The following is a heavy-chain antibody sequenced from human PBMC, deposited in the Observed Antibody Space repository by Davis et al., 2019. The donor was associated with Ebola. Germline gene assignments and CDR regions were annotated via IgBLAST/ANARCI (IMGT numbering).Heavy chain of an antibody. CDR1: GFTFSSYA. V-gene: IGHV3-23*01. D-gene: IGHD2/OR15-2a*01. J-gene: IGHJ4*02. CDR3: ARGPSFLVS. CDR2: ISGSGGST. Sequence: GESLKISCAASGFTFSSYAMSWVRQAPGKGLEWVSAISGSGGSTYYADSVKGRFTISRDNSKNTLYLQMNSLRAEDTAVYYCARGPSFLVSWGQGTLVTVSS.